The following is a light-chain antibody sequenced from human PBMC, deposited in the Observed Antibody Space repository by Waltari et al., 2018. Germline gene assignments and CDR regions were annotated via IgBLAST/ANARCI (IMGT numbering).Light chain of an antibody. Sequence: DVGMTQSPVPLSVSLGQAASISCKLGQSLVPVDGNTYLNWFHQRPGQSPRRLIYLVFNRDSGVPDRFSGSGSGTDFTLRISRVEAADVGVYYCMQGTRWPYTFGQGTQLDIK. CDR3: MQGTRWPYT. J-gene: IGKJ2*01. CDR1: QSLVPVDGNTY. V-gene: IGKV2-30*02. CDR2: LVF.